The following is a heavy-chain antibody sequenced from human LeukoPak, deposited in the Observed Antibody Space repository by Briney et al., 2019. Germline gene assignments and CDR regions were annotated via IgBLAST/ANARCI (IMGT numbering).Heavy chain of an antibody. J-gene: IGHJ5*02. CDR2: IYYSGST. CDR3: ARQVETTVTTNWFDP. Sequence: SETLSLTCTVSGGSISSYYWSWIRQPPGKGLEWIGYIYYSGSTNYNPSLKSRVTISVDTSKNQFSLKLSSVTAADTAVYYCARQVETTVTTNWFDPWGQGTLVTVSS. CDR1: GGSISSYY. D-gene: IGHD4-17*01. V-gene: IGHV4-59*08.